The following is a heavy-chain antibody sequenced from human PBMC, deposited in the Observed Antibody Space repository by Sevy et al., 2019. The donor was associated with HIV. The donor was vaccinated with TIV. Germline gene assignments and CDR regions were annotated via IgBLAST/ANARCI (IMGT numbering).Heavy chain of an antibody. V-gene: IGHV3-30*02. D-gene: IGHD1-26*01. CDR1: GFIFSSFG. CDR2: IHYKGSDK. CDR3: AKDYSPGSFGYHYGMDV. Sequence: GGSLRLSCAASGFIFSSFGMHWVRQAPGKGLEWVAFIHYKGSDKYYADAVQGRYTISRDNSKNTVYLQMSSLRAEDTAVYYCAKDYSPGSFGYHYGMDVRGQGTTVTVSS. J-gene: IGHJ6*02.